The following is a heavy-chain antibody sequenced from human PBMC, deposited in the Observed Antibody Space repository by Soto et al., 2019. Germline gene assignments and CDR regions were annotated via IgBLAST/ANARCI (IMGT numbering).Heavy chain of an antibody. CDR2: ISSSGSTI. D-gene: IGHD5-12*01. V-gene: IGHV3-11*01. CDR3: ARDLDASKGLRQIYYFDY. Sequence: GGSLRLSCAASGFTFSDYYMSWIRQAPGKGLEWVSYISSSGSTIYYADSVKGRFTISRDNAKNSLYLQMNSLRAEDTAVYYCARDLDASKGLRQIYYFDYWGQGTLVTVSS. J-gene: IGHJ4*02. CDR1: GFTFSDYY.